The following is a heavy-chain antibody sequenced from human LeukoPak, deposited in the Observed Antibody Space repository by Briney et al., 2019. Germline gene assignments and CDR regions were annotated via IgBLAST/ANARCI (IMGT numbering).Heavy chain of an antibody. Sequence: PGGSLRLSCAASGFTFSRYSMNWVRQAPGKGLEWVSYISSKNVIYYADSVKGRVTISRDNAKNSLYLQMNSLRAEDTAVYYCARPLESYYYMDVWGKGTTVTVSS. J-gene: IGHJ6*03. CDR3: ARPLESYYYMDV. D-gene: IGHD3-3*01. V-gene: IGHV3-48*04. CDR2: ISSKNVI. CDR1: GFTFSRYS.